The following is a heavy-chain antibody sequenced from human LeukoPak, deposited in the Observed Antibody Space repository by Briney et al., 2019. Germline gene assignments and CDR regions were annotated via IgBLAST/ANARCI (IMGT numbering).Heavy chain of an antibody. CDR2: INSDGSST. J-gene: IGHJ3*02. CDR3: ARASWPGSFDI. CDR1: GFTFSSYW. Sequence: SGESLRVSCAASGFTFSSYWMHWVRQAPGKGLVWVSRINSDGSSTSYADSVKGRFTISRDNAKNTLYLQMNSLRAEDTAVYYCARASWPGSFDIWGQGTMVTVSS. V-gene: IGHV3-74*01.